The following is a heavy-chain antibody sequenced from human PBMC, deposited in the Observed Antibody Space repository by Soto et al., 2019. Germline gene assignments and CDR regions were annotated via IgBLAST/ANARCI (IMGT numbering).Heavy chain of an antibody. Sequence: SVKVSCKASGGTFSSYAISWVRQAPGQGFEWMGGIIPIFGTTNYAQKFQGRVTITADESTSTAYMELSSLRSEDTAVYYCARVVTVVKSFHYWYFDLWGRGTLVTVSS. CDR3: ARVVTVVKSFHYWYFDL. V-gene: IGHV1-69*13. CDR1: GGTFSSYA. J-gene: IGHJ2*01. D-gene: IGHD2-15*01. CDR2: IIPIFGTT.